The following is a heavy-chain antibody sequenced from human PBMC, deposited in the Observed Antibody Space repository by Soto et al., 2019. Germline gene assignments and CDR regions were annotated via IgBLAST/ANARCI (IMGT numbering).Heavy chain of an antibody. D-gene: IGHD3-10*01. J-gene: IGHJ6*02. V-gene: IGHV4-59*08. CDR3: ASQGFGRRHGLVYV. CDR1: DDSSSSYK. CDR2: IDSSGGT. Sequence: QVQLQESGPGLVKPSETLSLTCTVSDDSSSSYKWSWIRQPPGRRLEWIGYIDSSGGTSYNPSLQSRVSLCVDTSRMRWSLKLRSGTAYDTAVYFCASQGFGRRHGLVYVWGQGTTVTVPS.